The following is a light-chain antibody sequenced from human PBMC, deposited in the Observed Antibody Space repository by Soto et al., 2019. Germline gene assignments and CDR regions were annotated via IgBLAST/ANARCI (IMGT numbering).Light chain of an antibody. CDR3: QQYNSYSPWT. CDR2: RAS. V-gene: IGKV1-5*03. Sequence: DIQMTQCPSTLSASIGYRVTITCRASQSISNYFAWYQQKPGKAPKLLIYRASTLESGVSSRFSGSGSGTEFTLTINGLQPDDFATYYCQQYNSYSPWTFGQGTKVDIK. CDR1: QSISNY. J-gene: IGKJ1*01.